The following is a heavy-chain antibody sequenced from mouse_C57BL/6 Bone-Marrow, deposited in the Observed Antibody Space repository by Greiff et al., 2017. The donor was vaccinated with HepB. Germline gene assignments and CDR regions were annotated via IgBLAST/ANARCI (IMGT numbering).Heavy chain of an antibody. CDR3: ERGLRRGYYAMAY. CDR2: IDPSDSYT. D-gene: IGHD2-2*01. Sequence: QVQLKQPGAELVMPGASVKLSCKASGYTFTSYWMHWVKQRPGQGLEWIGEIDPSDSYTNYNQKFKGKSTLTVDKSSSTAYMQLSSLTSEDSAVYYCERGLRRGYYAMAYWDQGTSVTVSS. J-gene: IGHJ4*01. V-gene: IGHV1-69*01. CDR1: GYTFTSYW.